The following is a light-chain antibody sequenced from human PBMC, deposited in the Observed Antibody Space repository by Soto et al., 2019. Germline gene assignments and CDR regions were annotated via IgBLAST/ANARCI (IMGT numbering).Light chain of an antibody. V-gene: IGKV3-11*01. Sequence: IVLPQFPATLSLSPGETATLSCRASHRVGTNLAWDQQKPGQAPRLLIYRASNRATGIPARFSGSGSGTDFTLTISSLEPEDFAVYYCQQRSNWPGFTFGPGTKVD. CDR3: QQRSNWPGFT. J-gene: IGKJ3*01. CDR1: HRVGTN. CDR2: RAS.